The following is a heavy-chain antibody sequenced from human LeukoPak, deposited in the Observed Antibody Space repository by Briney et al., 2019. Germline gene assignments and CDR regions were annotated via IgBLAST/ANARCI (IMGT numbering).Heavy chain of an antibody. CDR1: GFTFSNAW. CDR3: TTADYGDYQIDY. V-gene: IGHV3-15*01. CDR2: IKSKTDGGTT. D-gene: IGHD4-17*01. Sequence: PGGSLRLSCAASGFTFSNAWMSWVRQAPGKGLEWVGRIKSKTDGGTTDYAAPVKGRFTISRDDSKNTLYLQMNSLKTEDTAVYYCTTADYGDYQIDYWGQVTLVTVSS. J-gene: IGHJ4*02.